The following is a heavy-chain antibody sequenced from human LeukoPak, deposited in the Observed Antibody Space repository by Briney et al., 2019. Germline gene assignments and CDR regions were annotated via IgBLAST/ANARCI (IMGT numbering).Heavy chain of an antibody. Sequence: GSLRLSCAASGFTFSSYWTHWVRQPPGKGLVWVSRISSDGSSTTYADSVKGRFTISRDNAKNTLFLQMNSLRAEDTAVYYCARGYSGTYRLDYWGRGTLVTVSS. CDR3: ARGYSGTYRLDY. CDR2: ISSDGSST. J-gene: IGHJ4*02. V-gene: IGHV3-74*01. D-gene: IGHD1-26*01. CDR1: GFTFSSYW.